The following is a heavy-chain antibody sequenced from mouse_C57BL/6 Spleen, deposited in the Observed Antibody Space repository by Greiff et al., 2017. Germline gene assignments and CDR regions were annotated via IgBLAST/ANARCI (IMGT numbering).Heavy chain of an antibody. Sequence: QVQLKESGAELVRPGTSVKVSCKASGYAFTNYLIEWVKQRPGQGLEWIGVINPGSGGTNYNEKFKGKATLTADKSSSTAYMQLSSLTSEDSAVYFCARSGRDYFDYWGQGTTLTVSS. V-gene: IGHV1-54*01. CDR3: ARSGRDYFDY. CDR2: INPGSGGT. D-gene: IGHD3-1*01. CDR1: GYAFTNYL. J-gene: IGHJ2*01.